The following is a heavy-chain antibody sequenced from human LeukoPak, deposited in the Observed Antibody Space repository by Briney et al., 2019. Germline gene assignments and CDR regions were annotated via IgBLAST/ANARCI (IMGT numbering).Heavy chain of an antibody. V-gene: IGHV5-51*01. J-gene: IGHJ4*02. CDR3: ARSSGGIQLWGGFDY. D-gene: IGHD5-18*01. CDR2: IYPGDSDT. Sequence: GESLKISCKGSGYSFTSYWIGWVRQMPGKGLEWMGIIYPGDSDTRYSPSFQGQVTISADKSISTAYLQWSSLKASDTAMYYCARSSGGIQLWGGFDYWGQGTLVTVSS. CDR1: GYSFTSYW.